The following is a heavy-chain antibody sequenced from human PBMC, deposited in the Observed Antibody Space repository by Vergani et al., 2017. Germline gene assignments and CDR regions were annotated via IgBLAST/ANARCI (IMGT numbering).Heavy chain of an antibody. Sequence: QVQLQESGPGLVKPSQTLSLTCTVSGASINNDFYYWHWIRQPAGKGLEWIGRIYVSGITDYNSSLQSRVSMSVDTSKNQFSLKLSSVTAADTAVYYCARELMAYYYDSSGWTLDWYFDLWGRGTLVTVSS. CDR3: ARELMAYYYDSSGWTLDWYFDL. V-gene: IGHV4-61*02. J-gene: IGHJ2*01. CDR1: GASINNDFYY. D-gene: IGHD3-22*01. CDR2: IYVSGIT.